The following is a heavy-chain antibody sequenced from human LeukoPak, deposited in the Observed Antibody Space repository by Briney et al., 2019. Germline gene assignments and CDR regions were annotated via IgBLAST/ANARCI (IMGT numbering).Heavy chain of an antibody. J-gene: IGHJ4*02. D-gene: IGHD6-19*01. V-gene: IGHV4-34*01. CDR2: INHSGST. CDR3: ARGIGPPFQWLRLHYFDY. Sequence: SETLSLTCAVSGGTFSAYSWSWIRQPPRKGLEWIGEINHSGSTNYNPSLKSRVTISIDTSRNQFSLKLTSVTAADTAVYYCARGIGPPFQWLRLHYFDYWGQGTLVTVSS. CDR1: GGTFSAYS.